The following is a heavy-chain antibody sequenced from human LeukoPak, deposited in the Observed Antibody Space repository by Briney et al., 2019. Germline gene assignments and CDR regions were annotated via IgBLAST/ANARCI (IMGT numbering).Heavy chain of an antibody. CDR3: ARTIAAERFDY. Sequence: PGGSLRLSCATSGFNFRSYWMSWVRQAPGKGLEWVANIKQDGSEKNYVDSVKGRFTISRDNAKKSLYLQMNSLRAEDTAVYYCARTIAAERFDYWGQGTLVTVSS. D-gene: IGHD6-13*01. V-gene: IGHV3-7*01. J-gene: IGHJ4*02. CDR1: GFNFRSYW. CDR2: IKQDGSEK.